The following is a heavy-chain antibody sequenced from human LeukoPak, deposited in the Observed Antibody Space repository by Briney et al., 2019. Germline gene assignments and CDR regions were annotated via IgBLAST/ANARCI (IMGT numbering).Heavy chain of an antibody. V-gene: IGHV3-66*02. CDR2: IYSGGST. Sequence: GGSLRLSCAASGFIVSGDFMSWVRQAPGKGLEWVSVIYSGGSTYYADSVKGRFTISRDNSKNTLYLQMNSLRAEDTAVYYCARDGATYSSGWYSYFDYWGQGTLVTVSS. D-gene: IGHD6-19*01. CDR3: ARDGATYSSGWYSYFDY. CDR1: GFIVSGDF. J-gene: IGHJ4*02.